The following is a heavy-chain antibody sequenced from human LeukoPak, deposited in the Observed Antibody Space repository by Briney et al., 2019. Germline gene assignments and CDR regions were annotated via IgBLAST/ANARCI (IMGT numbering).Heavy chain of an antibody. V-gene: IGHV1-2*02. CDR1: GYTFTDTY. J-gene: IGHJ4*02. Sequence: GASVRVSFNCAGYTFTDTYIHWWRQAPGQGLEWMGWINPNSGGTNYAQKFQGRVTMTRDTSISTAYMELNRLRSDDTAVYFCATDRLSQEPLDYWGQGTLVTVSS. CDR3: ATDRLSQEPLDY. D-gene: IGHD3-16*02. CDR2: INPNSGGT.